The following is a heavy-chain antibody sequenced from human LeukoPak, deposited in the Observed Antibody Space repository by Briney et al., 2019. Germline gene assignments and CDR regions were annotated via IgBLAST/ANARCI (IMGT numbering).Heavy chain of an antibody. D-gene: IGHD6-13*01. Sequence: PSETLSLTCTVSGGSINSYYWSWIRQPPGKGLEWIGEINHSGSTNYNPSLKSRVTISVDTSKNQFSLKLSSVTAADTAVYYCARLGIAAAGSVDYWGQGTLVTVSS. CDR1: GGSINSYY. J-gene: IGHJ4*02. CDR2: INHSGST. CDR3: ARLGIAAAGSVDY. V-gene: IGHV4-34*01.